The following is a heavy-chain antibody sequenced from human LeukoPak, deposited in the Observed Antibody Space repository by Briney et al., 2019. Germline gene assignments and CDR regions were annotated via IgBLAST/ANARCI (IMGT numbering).Heavy chain of an antibody. CDR3: ARPATGYCSSAGCHWDS. V-gene: IGHV3-21*03. Sequence: GGSLRLSCAASGFTFSTHSMYWVRQAPGKGLEWVSSNSASSNFIHYAESVRGRFTISRDNAKNSLYLQMNSLGAQDTAVYYCARPATGYCSSAGCHWDSWGQGTLVTVSS. J-gene: IGHJ4*02. CDR1: GFTFSTHS. D-gene: IGHD2-2*01. CDR2: NSASSNFI.